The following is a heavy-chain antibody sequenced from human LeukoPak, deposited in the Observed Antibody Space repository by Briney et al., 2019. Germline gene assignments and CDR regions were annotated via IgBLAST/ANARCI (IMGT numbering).Heavy chain of an antibody. J-gene: IGHJ3*02. V-gene: IGHV4-59*08. CDR1: GGSISSYY. D-gene: IGHD4-17*01. CDR3: ARRSRDYGDYDAFDI. Sequence: KPSETLSLTCTVSGGSISSYYWSWIRQPPGKGLEWIGYIYYSGSTNYNPSLKSRVTISVDTSKNQFSLKLSSVTAADTAVYYCARRSRDYGDYDAFDIWGQGTMVTVSS. CDR2: IYYSGST.